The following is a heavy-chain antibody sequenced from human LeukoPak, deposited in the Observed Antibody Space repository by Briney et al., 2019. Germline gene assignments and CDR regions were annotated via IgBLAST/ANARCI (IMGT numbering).Heavy chain of an antibody. Sequence: GGSLRLSCAASGFTFSSYAMSWVRQAPGKGLGWVSAISGSGGSTYYADSVKGRFTISRDNSKNTLYLQMNSLRAEDTAVYYCAKVGVLRYYYYGMDVWGQGTTVTVSS. CDR2: ISGSGGST. J-gene: IGHJ6*02. V-gene: IGHV3-23*01. CDR1: GFTFSSYA. D-gene: IGHD3-10*01. CDR3: AKVGVLRYYYYGMDV.